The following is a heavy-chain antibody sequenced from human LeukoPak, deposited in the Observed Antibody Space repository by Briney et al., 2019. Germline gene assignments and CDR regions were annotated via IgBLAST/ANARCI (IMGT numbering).Heavy chain of an antibody. V-gene: IGHV1-8*01. CDR3: ARGHMVRGVSDD. J-gene: IGHJ4*02. D-gene: IGHD3-10*01. CDR2: MNPNSGNT. CDR1: GYTFTSYD. Sequence: GASVKVSCKASGYTFTSYDINWVRQATGQGLEWMGWMNPNSGNTGYAQKFQGRFTMTGDTSINTAYMELSSLTSDDTAVYFCARGHMVRGVSDDWGQGTLVTVSS.